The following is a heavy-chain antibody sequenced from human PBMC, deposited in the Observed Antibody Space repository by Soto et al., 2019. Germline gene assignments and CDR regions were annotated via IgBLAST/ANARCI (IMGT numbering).Heavy chain of an antibody. Sequence: QLQESGPGLVKPSETLSLTCTVSGGSINDRSYYWGWIRQSPGKGLEWIGNFHFPGTTHYNPSLKSRVTISVDPSKNQFFLSLTSVTAADTAIYYCARRRAEPNFDFWGQGTLISVSP. D-gene: IGHD1-26*01. CDR1: GGSINDRSYY. CDR2: FHFPGTT. J-gene: IGHJ4*02. CDR3: ARRRAEPNFDF. V-gene: IGHV4-39*01.